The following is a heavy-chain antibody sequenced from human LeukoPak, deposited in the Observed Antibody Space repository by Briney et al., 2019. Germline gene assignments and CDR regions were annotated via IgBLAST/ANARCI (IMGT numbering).Heavy chain of an antibody. Sequence: GGSLRLSCAASGFTVSSNYMSWVRQAPGKGLEWVSVIYSGGSTYYADSVKGRFTISRDNSKNTLYLQMNSLRAEDTAVYYCARDPLDSSGYYDYWGQGTLVTVSS. J-gene: IGHJ4*02. CDR3: ARDPLDSSGYYDY. D-gene: IGHD3-22*01. CDR2: IYSGGST. CDR1: GFTVSSNY. V-gene: IGHV3-53*01.